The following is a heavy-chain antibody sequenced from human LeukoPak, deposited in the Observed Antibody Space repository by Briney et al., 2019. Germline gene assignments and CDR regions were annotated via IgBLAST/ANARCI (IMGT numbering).Heavy chain of an antibody. CDR3: ANPPITMIVVVIDDAFDI. Sequence: PGGSLRLSCAASGFTFSNAWMSWVRQAPGKGLEWVGRIKSKTDGGTTDYAAPVKGRFTISRDDSKNTLYLQMNSLRAEDTAVYYCANPPITMIVVVIDDAFDIWGQGTMVTVSS. CDR1: GFTFSNAW. CDR2: IKSKTDGGTT. V-gene: IGHV3-15*01. J-gene: IGHJ3*02. D-gene: IGHD3-22*01.